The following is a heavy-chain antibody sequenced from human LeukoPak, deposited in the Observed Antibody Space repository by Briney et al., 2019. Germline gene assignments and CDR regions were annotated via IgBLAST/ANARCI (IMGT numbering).Heavy chain of an antibody. D-gene: IGHD2-15*01. J-gene: IGHJ4*02. CDR2: IYHSGTT. V-gene: IGHV4-28*03. CDR1: GYSISSSSW. CDR3: ARDLGGASPRKSY. Sequence: SDTLSLTCAVSGYSISSSSWWGWIRQPPGKGLEWIAYIYHSGTTYYNPSLQSRVTMSVDTSKNQFSLKLSSVTAVDTAVYYCARDLGGASPRKSYWGQGTLVTVSS.